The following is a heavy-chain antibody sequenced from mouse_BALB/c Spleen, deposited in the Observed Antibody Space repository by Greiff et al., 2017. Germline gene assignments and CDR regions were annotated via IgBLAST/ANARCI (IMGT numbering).Heavy chain of an antibody. Sequence: DVHLVESGGDLVKPGGSLKLSCAASGFTFSSYGMSWVRQTPDKRLEWVATISSGGSYTYYPDSVKGRFTISRDNAKNTLYLQMSSLKSEDTAMYYCARQAVSYYYAMDYWGQGTSVTVSS. V-gene: IGHV5-6*01. CDR3: ARQAVSYYYAMDY. CDR1: GFTFSSYG. CDR2: ISSGGSYT. J-gene: IGHJ4*01.